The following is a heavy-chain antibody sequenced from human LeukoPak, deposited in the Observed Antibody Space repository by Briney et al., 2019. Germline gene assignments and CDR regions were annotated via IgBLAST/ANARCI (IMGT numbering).Heavy chain of an antibody. D-gene: IGHD3-22*01. CDR3: ARDPNYHDTSGYYLGY. CDR2: ISSSSSTI. Sequence: GGSLRLSCAASGFTFSSYSMNWVRQAPGKGLEWVSYISSSSSTIYYADSVKGRFTISRDNAKNSLYLQLNSLRAEDTAVYYCARDPNYHDTSGYYLGYWGQGTPVTVSS. CDR1: GFTFSSYS. J-gene: IGHJ4*02. V-gene: IGHV3-48*01.